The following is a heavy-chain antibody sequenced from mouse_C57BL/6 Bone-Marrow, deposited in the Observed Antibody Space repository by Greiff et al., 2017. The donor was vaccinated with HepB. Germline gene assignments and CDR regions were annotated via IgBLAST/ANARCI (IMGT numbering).Heavy chain of an antibody. J-gene: IGHJ2*01. CDR1: GFNIKDDY. CDR2: IDPENGDT. V-gene: IGHV14-4*01. Sequence: VHVKQSGAELVRPGASVKLSCTASGFNIKDDYMHWVKQRPEQGLEWIGWIDPENGDTEYASKFQGKATITADTSSNTAYLQLSSLTSEDTAVYYCTTGKRGSSYFYFDYWGQGTTLTVSS. D-gene: IGHD1-1*01. CDR3: TTGKRGSSYFYFDY.